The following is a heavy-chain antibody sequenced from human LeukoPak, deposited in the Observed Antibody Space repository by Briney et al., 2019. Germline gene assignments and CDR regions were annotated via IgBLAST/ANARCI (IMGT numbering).Heavy chain of an antibody. CDR3: AREVPETYKFDF. J-gene: IGHJ4*02. D-gene: IGHD1-1*01. CDR1: GYTFTDYY. V-gene: IGHV1-46*01. CDR2: TRPSSGRT. Sequence: ASVSVSYKPSGYTFTDYYMHWVPHAPGQGPEWMGITRPSSGRTQYPQKFQGRVTMTCDMSASTFYMELSSLTSDDTAVYYCAREVPETYKFDFWGQGTLVTVS.